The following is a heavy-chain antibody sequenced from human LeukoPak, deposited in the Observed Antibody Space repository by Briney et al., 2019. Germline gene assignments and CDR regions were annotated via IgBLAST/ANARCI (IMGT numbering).Heavy chain of an antibody. CDR2: ISSSSSTI. V-gene: IGHV3-48*01. D-gene: IGHD6-13*01. J-gene: IGHJ6*03. CDR1: GFTFSSYS. Sequence: PGGSLRLSCAASGFTFSSYSMNWVRQAPGKGLEWVSYISSSSSTIYYADSVKGRFTISRDNAKNSLYLQMNSLRAEDTAVYYCARDSWFSAGSTLYEYYYYMDVRGKGTTVTVSS. CDR3: ARDSWFSAGSTLYEYYYYMDV.